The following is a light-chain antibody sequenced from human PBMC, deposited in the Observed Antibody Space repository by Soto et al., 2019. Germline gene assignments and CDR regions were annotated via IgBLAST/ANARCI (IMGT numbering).Light chain of an antibody. V-gene: IGKV3-20*01. CDR2: GAS. CDR1: QSVSSSY. CDR3: QQYGSSPYT. J-gene: IGKJ2*01. Sequence: LTQSPGTLSLSPGERATLSCRASQSVSSSYLAWYQQKPGQAPRLLIYGASSRATGIPDRFSGSGSGTDVTLTISRLEPEDFAVYYCQQYGSSPYTFGQGTKLEIK.